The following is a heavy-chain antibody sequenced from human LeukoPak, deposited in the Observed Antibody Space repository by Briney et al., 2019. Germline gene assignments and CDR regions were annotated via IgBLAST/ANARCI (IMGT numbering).Heavy chain of an antibody. CDR2: IYSGGST. CDR3: AKDILYCSSTSCYTDNWFDP. Sequence: GGSLRLSCAASGFTVSSNYMTWVRQAPGRGLEWVSVIYSGGSTYYADSVKGRFTISRDNSKNTLYLQMNSLRAEDTAVYYCAKDILYCSSTSCYTDNWFDPWGQGTLVTVSS. D-gene: IGHD2-2*02. CDR1: GFTVSSNY. V-gene: IGHV3-66*02. J-gene: IGHJ5*02.